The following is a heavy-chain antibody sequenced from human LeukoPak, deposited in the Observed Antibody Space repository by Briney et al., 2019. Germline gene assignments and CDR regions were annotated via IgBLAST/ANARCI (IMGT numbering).Heavy chain of an antibody. CDR2: INHSGST. CDR3: ARHLRVATIRFFDY. J-gene: IGHJ4*02. CDR1: GGSFSGYY. Sequence: SETLSLTCAVYGGSFSGYYWSWIRQPPGKGLEWIGEINHSGSTNYNPSLKSRVTISVDTSKNQFSLKLSSVTAADTAVYYCARHLRVATIRFFDYWGQGTLVTVSS. V-gene: IGHV4-34*01. D-gene: IGHD5-12*01.